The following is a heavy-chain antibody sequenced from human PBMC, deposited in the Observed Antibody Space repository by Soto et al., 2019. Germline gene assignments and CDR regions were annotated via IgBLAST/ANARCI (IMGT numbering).Heavy chain of an antibody. D-gene: IGHD3-10*01. V-gene: IGHV4-30-4*01. CDR2: IYYSGST. Sequence: PSETLSLTCTVSGGSISSGDYYWSWIRQPPGKGLEWIGYIYYSGSTYYNPSLKSRVTISVDTSKNQFSLKLSSVTAADTAVYYCARETVRGLNAFDIWGQGTMVTVSS. J-gene: IGHJ3*02. CDR3: ARETVRGLNAFDI. CDR1: GGSISSGDYY.